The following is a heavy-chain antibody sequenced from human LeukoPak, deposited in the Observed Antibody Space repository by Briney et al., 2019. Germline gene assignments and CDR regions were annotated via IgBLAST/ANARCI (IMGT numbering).Heavy chain of an antibody. V-gene: IGHV3-21*01. D-gene: IGHD3-10*01. Sequence: PGGSLRLSCAAFGFSFSSYNINWVRRAPGKGLEWVSAISSSSSYIYYADSVKGRFTISRDNAKNSLYLQMNSLRAEDTAVYYCARDAWRGGGGSGSQQYFFDSWGQGTLVTVSS. CDR2: ISSSSSYI. CDR3: ARDAWRGGGGSGSQQYFFDS. CDR1: GFSFSSYN. J-gene: IGHJ4*02.